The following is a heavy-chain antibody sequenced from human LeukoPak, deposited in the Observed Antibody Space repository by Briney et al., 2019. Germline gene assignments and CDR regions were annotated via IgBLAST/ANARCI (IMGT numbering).Heavy chain of an antibody. J-gene: IGHJ6*03. D-gene: IGHD3-10*01. CDR2: ISSSGSTI. CDR3: ARITSGYYYYYMDV. V-gene: IGHV3-11*01. CDR1: GFTFSDYY. Sequence: GGSLRLSCAASGFTFSDYYMSWIRQAPGKRLEWVSYISSSGSTIYYADSVKGRFTISRDNAKNSLYLQMNSLRAEDTAVYYCARITSGYYYYYMDVWGKGTTVTVSS.